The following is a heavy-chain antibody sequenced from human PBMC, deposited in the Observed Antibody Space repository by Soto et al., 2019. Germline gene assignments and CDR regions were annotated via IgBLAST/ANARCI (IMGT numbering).Heavy chain of an antibody. Sequence: SETLSLTCTVSGGSISSGDYYWSWIRQPPGKGLEWIGYIYYSGSTYYNPSLKSRVTISVDTSKNQFSLKLSSVTAADTAVYYCASVRYRYGFGLEYWSPGTLVTVSS. CDR2: IYYSGST. CDR3: ASVRYRYGFGLEY. D-gene: IGHD5-18*01. V-gene: IGHV4-30-4*01. J-gene: IGHJ4*02. CDR1: GGSISSGDYY.